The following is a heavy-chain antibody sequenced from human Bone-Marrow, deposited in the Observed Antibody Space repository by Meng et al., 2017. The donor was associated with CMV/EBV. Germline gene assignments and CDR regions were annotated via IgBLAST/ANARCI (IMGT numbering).Heavy chain of an antibody. CDR2: ISSSSSTI. Sequence: GESLKISCAASGFTFSSYSMNWVRQAPGKGLEWVSYISSSSSTIYYADSVKGRFTISRDNAKNSLYLQMNSLRAEDTAVYYCARDTVYCGGDCPPASDSSGQGTMV. V-gene: IGHV3-48*04. D-gene: IGHD2-21*01. J-gene: IGHJ3*02. CDR3: ARDTVYCGGDCPPASDS. CDR1: GFTFSSYS.